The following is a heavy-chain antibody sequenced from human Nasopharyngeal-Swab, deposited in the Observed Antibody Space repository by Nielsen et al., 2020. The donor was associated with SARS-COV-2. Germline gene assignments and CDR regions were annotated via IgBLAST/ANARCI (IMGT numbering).Heavy chain of an antibody. CDR1: GYNFATYW. CDR2: IYPGDSDT. Sequence: GESLKISCKASGYNFATYWIGWVRQMPGEGLRWMGLIYPGDSDTRYSPYLQGQVTISADRSITTAYLQWSSLKASDTAMYYCARLPMRAASGRGAFDIWGQGTMVTVSS. D-gene: IGHD6-13*01. V-gene: IGHV5-51*01. CDR3: ARLPMRAASGRGAFDI. J-gene: IGHJ3*02.